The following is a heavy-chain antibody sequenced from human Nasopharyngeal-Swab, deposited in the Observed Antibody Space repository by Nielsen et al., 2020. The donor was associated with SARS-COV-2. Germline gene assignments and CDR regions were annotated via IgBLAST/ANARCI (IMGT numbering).Heavy chain of an antibody. CDR1: GGSFSGYY. D-gene: IGHD5-12*01. Sequence: GSLRLSCAVYGGSFSGYYWSWIRQPPGKGLEWIGEINHSGSTNYNPSLKSRVTISVDTSKNQFSLKLSSVTAADTAVYYCAKGWLLGNYMDVWGKGTTVTVTS. CDR3: AKGWLLGNYMDV. J-gene: IGHJ6*03. V-gene: IGHV4-34*01. CDR2: INHSGST.